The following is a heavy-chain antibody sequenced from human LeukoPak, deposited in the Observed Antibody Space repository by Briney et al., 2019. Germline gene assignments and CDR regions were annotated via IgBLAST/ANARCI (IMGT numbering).Heavy chain of an antibody. J-gene: IGHJ4*02. Sequence: PSETLSLTCAVYGGSFSGYYWSWIRQPPGKGLEWIGEINHSGSTNYNPSLKSRVTISVDTSKNQFSLKLSSVTAADTAVYYCARLPTYYYDSSGYSRDYWGQGTLVTVSS. CDR2: INHSGST. D-gene: IGHD3-22*01. CDR3: ARLPTYYYDSSGYSRDY. CDR1: GGSFSGYY. V-gene: IGHV4-34*01.